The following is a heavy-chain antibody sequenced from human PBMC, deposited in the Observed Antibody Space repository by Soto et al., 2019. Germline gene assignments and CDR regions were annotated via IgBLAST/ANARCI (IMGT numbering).Heavy chain of an antibody. V-gene: IGHV1-3*05. Sequence: QVQLVQSGAEEKKPGASVKVSCKASGYTFTSYAMHWVRQAPGQRLEWKGWINAGNGNTKYSQKFQGRVTITRDTSASTAYMELSSLRSEDTAVYYCARGGGWYVWFDPWGQGTLVTVSS. D-gene: IGHD6-19*01. J-gene: IGHJ5*02. CDR3: ARGGGWYVWFDP. CDR2: INAGNGNT. CDR1: GYTFTSYA.